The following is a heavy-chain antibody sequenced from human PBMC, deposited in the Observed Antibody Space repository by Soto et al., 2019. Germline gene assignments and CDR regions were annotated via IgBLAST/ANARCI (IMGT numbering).Heavy chain of an antibody. CDR1: GFTFINAW. J-gene: IGHJ6*02. CDR2: IKSKTDGGTT. Sequence: GGSVRLSCAASGFTFINAWMNWVRQAPGKGLEWVGRIKSKTDGGTTDYAAPVKGRFTISRDDSKNTLYLQMNSLKTEDTAVYYCTTDQQGTTWDYYYYGMDVWGQGTTVTVSS. D-gene: IGHD1-1*01. V-gene: IGHV3-15*01. CDR3: TTDQQGTTWDYYYYGMDV.